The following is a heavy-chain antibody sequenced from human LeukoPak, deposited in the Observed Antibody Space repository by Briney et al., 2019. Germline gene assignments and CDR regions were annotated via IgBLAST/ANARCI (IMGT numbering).Heavy chain of an antibody. CDR1: GYSISSGYY. Sequence: SETLSLTCTVSGYSISSGYYWGWTRQPPGKGLEWTGSIDHSGSTYYNPSLKSRITISVDTSKNQFSLKLSSVTAADTAVYYCARRRSQAKYYDSSGYYFDYWGQGTLVTVSS. J-gene: IGHJ4*02. D-gene: IGHD3-22*01. CDR2: IDHSGST. V-gene: IGHV4-38-2*02. CDR3: ARRRSQAKYYDSSGYYFDY.